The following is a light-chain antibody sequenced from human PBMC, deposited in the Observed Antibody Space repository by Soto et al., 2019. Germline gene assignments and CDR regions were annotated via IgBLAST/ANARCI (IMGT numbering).Light chain of an antibody. J-gene: IGKJ1*01. V-gene: IGKV1-6*01. CDR2: AAS. CDR3: LLDFSYFWA. CDR1: QGIRSA. Sequence: IQLTQSPSSLSASVGDRVSITRRASQGIRSALGWYQQKPGKVPKLLIYAASTLQSGVPSRFSGSGSGTDFTLTISSLQPEDFATYYCLLDFSYFWAFGQGTKADI.